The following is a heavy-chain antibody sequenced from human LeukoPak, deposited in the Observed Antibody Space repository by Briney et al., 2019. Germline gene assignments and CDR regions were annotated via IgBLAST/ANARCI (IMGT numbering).Heavy chain of an antibody. CDR3: ARGPCIAAAGTGDY. CDR1: GYTFTNFY. V-gene: IGHV1-46*01. Sequence: KPGASVKVSCKASGYTFTNFYMHWVRQVPGQGLEWMGIINPSGGSTSYAQKFQGRVTMTRDTSTSTVYMELSSLRSGDTAVYYCARGPCIAAAGTGDYWGQGTLVTVSS. J-gene: IGHJ4*02. D-gene: IGHD6-13*01. CDR2: INPSGGST.